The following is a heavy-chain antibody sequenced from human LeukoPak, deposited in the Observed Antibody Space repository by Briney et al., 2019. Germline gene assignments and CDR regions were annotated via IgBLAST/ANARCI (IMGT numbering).Heavy chain of an antibody. CDR1: GFTFTNYA. D-gene: IGHD4-17*01. V-gene: IGHV3-23*01. CDR2: ISASGDNT. J-gene: IGHJ4*02. Sequence: GGSLRLSCAASGFTFTNYAMTWVRQAPGKGLEWVSGISASGDNTYYADSVKGRFTISRDNSKNTLYLQMNSLRADDTAVYYCAKEGTLTTPRFDYWAREPWSPSPQ. CDR3: AKEGTLTTPRFDY.